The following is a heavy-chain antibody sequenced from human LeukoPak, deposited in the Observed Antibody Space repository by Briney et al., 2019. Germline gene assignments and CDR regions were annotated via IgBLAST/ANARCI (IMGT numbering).Heavy chain of an antibody. CDR3: ARTARIVVVTAIEYYFDY. Sequence: PSETLSLTCAVSGGSISSGGYSWRWIRQPPGKGLEWIGYIYHSGSTYYNPSLKSRVTISVDRSKNQFSLKLSSVTAADTAVYYCARTARIVVVTAIEYYFDYWGQGTLVTVSS. V-gene: IGHV4-30-2*01. J-gene: IGHJ4*02. CDR1: GGSISSGGYS. D-gene: IGHD2-21*02. CDR2: IYHSGST.